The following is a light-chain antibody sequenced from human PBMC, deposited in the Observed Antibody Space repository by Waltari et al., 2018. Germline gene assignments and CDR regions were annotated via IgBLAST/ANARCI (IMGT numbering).Light chain of an antibody. CDR1: QSVLKTSNNKNY. V-gene: IGKV4-1*01. CDR3: QQYHTTPNT. J-gene: IGKJ2*01. CDR2: WAS. Sequence: EIVMTKFPDSLAVALGERATINCKSSQSVLKTSNNKNYLTWYQQKPGQPPKLLIYWASTRESGVPDRFSGSGSGTDFTLTISSLQAEDVAVYYCQQYHTTPNTFGQGTHLEIK.